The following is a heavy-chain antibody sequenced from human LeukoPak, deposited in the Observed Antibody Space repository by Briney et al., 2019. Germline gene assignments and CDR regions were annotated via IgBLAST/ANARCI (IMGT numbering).Heavy chain of an antibody. Sequence: GRSLRLSCAASGFTFSSYAMHWVRQAPGKGLEWVAVISYDGSNKYYADSVKGRFTISRDNSKNTLYLQMNSLRAEDTAVYYCARAVYSSGWSSTDAFDIWGQGTMVTVSS. J-gene: IGHJ3*02. CDR1: GFTFSSYA. CDR3: ARAVYSSGWSSTDAFDI. V-gene: IGHV3-30-3*01. D-gene: IGHD6-19*01. CDR2: ISYDGSNK.